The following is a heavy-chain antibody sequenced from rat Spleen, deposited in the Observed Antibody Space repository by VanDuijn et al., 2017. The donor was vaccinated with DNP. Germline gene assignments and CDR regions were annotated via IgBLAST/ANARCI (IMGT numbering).Heavy chain of an antibody. CDR2: INKDSSTI. CDR3: ASGPNYGGDSDYFDY. D-gene: IGHD1-11*01. Sequence: EVKLVESGGGLVQPGRSLKLSCAASGFNFNDYWMGWVRQAPGKGLEWIGEINKDSSTIDYNPSLKDKFTVSRDNVQNTLYLQMSKLGSEDTAIYYCASGPNYGGDSDYFDYWGQGVMVTVSS. V-gene: IGHV4-2*01. J-gene: IGHJ2*01. CDR1: GFNFNDYW.